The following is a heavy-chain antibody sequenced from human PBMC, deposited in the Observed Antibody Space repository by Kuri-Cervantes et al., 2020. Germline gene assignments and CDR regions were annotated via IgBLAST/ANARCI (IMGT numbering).Heavy chain of an antibody. V-gene: IGHV4-61*02. J-gene: IGHJ6*02. D-gene: IGHD3-22*01. CDR1: GGSISSGSYY. CDR3: ARVLTSHYYDSSGSFSVYYYGMDV. CDR2: IYTSGST. Sequence: SETLSLTCTVSGGSISSGSYYWSWIRQPAGKGLEWIGRIYTSGSTYYNPSLKSRVTISVDTSKNQFSLKLSSVTAADTAVYYCARVLTSHYYDSSGSFSVYYYGMDVWGQGTTVTVSS.